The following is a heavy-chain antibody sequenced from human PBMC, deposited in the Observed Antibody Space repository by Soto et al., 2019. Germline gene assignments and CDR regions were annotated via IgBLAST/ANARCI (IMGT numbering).Heavy chain of an antibody. V-gene: IGHV3-74*01. CDR2: INGDGRSA. CDR3: IRGGVLYGLDV. Sequence: EEQLVESGGDLVQPGGSLTLSCAVSGFTFRNHWMHWVRQAPGEGLAWVSQINGDGRSATYADSVRGRFTISRDNAKNTLYLQMNSLSAEDTAVYYCIRGGVLYGLDVWGQGTSVTVSS. J-gene: IGHJ6*02. D-gene: IGHD2-8*01. CDR1: GFTFRNHW.